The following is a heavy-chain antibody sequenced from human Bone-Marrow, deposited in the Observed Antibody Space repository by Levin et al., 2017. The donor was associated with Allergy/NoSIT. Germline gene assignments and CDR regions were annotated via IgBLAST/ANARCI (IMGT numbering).Heavy chain of an antibody. V-gene: IGHV3-30*18. CDR3: AKDSMPDDYHYYFDY. CDR2: ISYDGSNK. D-gene: IGHD2/OR15-2a*01. CDR1: GFTFSSYG. Sequence: GESLKISCAASGFTFSSYGMHWVRQAPGKGLEWVAVISYDGSNKYYADSVKGRFTISRDNSKNTLYLQMNSLRAEDTAVYYCAKDSMPDDYHYYFDYWGQGTLVTVSS. J-gene: IGHJ4*02.